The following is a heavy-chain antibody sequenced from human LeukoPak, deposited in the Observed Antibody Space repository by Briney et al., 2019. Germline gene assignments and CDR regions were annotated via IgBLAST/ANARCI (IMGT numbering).Heavy chain of an antibody. J-gene: IGHJ4*02. D-gene: IGHD3-22*01. Sequence: PSETLSLTCTVSGGSISGSHYYWAWIRQPPGKGLEWIGMINYSGNRYYNPSLWSRVTISLATSTNQFSLNLNSVTAADTAVYYCARGYDYWGQGTLVAVSS. CDR1: GGSISGSHYY. CDR3: ARGYDY. V-gene: IGHV4-39*01. CDR2: INYSGNR.